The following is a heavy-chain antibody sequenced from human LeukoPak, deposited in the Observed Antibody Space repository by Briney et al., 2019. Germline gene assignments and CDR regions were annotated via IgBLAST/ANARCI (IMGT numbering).Heavy chain of an antibody. CDR1: GFTFDDYA. V-gene: IGHV3-9*01. CDR2: ISWNSGSI. Sequence: GGSLRPSCAASGFTFDDYAMHWVRQAPGKGLEWVSGISWNSGSIGYADSVKGRFTISRDNAKNSLYLQMNSLRAEDTALYYCAKATVTTGSGMDVWGQGTTVTVSS. J-gene: IGHJ6*02. D-gene: IGHD4-11*01. CDR3: AKATVTTGSGMDV.